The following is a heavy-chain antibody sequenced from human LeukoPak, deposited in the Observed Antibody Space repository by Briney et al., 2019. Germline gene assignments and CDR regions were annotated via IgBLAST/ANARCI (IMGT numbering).Heavy chain of an antibody. CDR3: ARVDTAMVDAFDI. J-gene: IGHJ3*02. Sequence: ASVTVSCKASGYTFTSYYMHWVRQAPGQGLEWMGIINPSGGSTSYAQKFQGRVTMTRDMSTSTVYMELSSLRSEDTAVYYCARVDTAMVDAFDIWGQGTMVTVSS. V-gene: IGHV1-46*01. D-gene: IGHD5-18*01. CDR2: INPSGGST. CDR1: GYTFTSYY.